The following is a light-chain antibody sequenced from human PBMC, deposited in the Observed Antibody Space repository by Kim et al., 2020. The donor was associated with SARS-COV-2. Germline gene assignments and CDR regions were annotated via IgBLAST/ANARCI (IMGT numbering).Light chain of an antibody. CDR3: QQYNNWPRT. CDR2: GAS. J-gene: IGKJ1*01. V-gene: IGKV3-15*01. Sequence: EILMTQSPATLSVSPGERATLSCRASQSVNRNLAWYQQKPGQAPRLLIYGASIRATGIPARFSGGGSGTEFTLTISSLQSEDFAVYYCQQYNNWPRTFGQGTKVDIK. CDR1: QSVNRN.